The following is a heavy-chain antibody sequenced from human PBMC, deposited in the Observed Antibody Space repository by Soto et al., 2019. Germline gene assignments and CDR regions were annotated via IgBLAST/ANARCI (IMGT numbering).Heavy chain of an antibody. D-gene: IGHD6-19*01. J-gene: IGHJ4*02. V-gene: IGHV1-18*04. CDR2: ISAYNGNT. CDR3: ARDGGQWLVQYYFDY. Sequence: SVKVSCTASGYPFTSYGISWVRQAPGQGLEWMGWISAYNGNTNYAQKLQGRVTMTTDTSTSTAYMELRSLRSDDTAVYYCARDGGQWLVQYYFDYWGQGTLVTVS. CDR1: GYPFTSYG.